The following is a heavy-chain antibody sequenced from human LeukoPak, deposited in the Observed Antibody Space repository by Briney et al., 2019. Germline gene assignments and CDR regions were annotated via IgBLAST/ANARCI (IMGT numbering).Heavy chain of an antibody. CDR2: IHPHTGVT. J-gene: IGHJ4*02. Sequence: ASVKVSCKASGYTFTGYHIHWVRQAPGQVLEWVGWIHPHTGVTLYGQRFQGRVTMTRDTSISTVYMELTRLRSDDTAIYFRACPQRGSGNYYMDYWGQGTLLTVSS. CDR3: ACPQRGSGNYYMDY. CDR1: GYTFTGYH. V-gene: IGHV1-2*02. D-gene: IGHD3-10*01.